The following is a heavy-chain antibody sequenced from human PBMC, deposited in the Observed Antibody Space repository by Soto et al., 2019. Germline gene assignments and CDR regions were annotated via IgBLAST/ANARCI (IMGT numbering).Heavy chain of an antibody. J-gene: IGHJ4*02. CDR3: ARDLGGWPDY. D-gene: IGHD2-15*01. Sequence: QVQLVQSGAEVKKPGASVKVSCKASGYTFTSYAMHCVRQAPGQRLEWMGWINAGNGNTKYSQKFQARVTVTKDTSASTAYMELSSLRSEDTAVYYCARDLGGWPDYCGQGTLVTVSS. V-gene: IGHV1-3*01. CDR2: INAGNGNT. CDR1: GYTFTSYA.